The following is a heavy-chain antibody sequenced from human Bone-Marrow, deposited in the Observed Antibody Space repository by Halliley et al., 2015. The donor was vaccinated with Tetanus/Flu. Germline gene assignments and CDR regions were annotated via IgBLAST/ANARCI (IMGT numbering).Heavy chain of an antibody. V-gene: IGHV4-39*01. J-gene: IGHJ4*02. D-gene: IGHD6-19*01. CDR3: ARVEGSGWNY. CDR1: GGSIGSTSYY. Sequence: TLFLTCAVSGGSIGSTSYYWGWIRQPPGKGLEWIGSIYYSGSTYYNPSLKSRLTISIDTSENQFSLKLSSVTAADTAIYYCARVEGSGWNYWGQGTLVTISS. CDR2: IYYSGST.